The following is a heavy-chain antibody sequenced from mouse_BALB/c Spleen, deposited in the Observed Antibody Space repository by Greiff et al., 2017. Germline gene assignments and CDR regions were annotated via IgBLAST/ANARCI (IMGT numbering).Heavy chain of an antibody. J-gene: IGHJ3*01. CDR1: GYTFTSYY. Sequence: VQRVESGPELVKPGASVRISCKASGYTFTSYYIHWVKQRPGQGLEWIGWIYPGNVNTKYNEKFKGKATLTADKSSSTAYMQLSSLTSEDSAVYFCASQGYGNYVWFAYWGQGTLVTVSA. CDR3: ASQGYGNYVWFAY. D-gene: IGHD2-1*01. CDR2: IYPGNVNT. V-gene: IGHV1S56*01.